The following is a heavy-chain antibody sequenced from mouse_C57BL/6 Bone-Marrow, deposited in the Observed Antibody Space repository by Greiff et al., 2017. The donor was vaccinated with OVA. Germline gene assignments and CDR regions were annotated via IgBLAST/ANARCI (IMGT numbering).Heavy chain of an antibody. Sequence: LKQSGAELVRPGSSVKLSCKASYFAFMASAMHWVKQRPGHGLEWIGTITMYSDATEYSENFKGKATLTAYTSSSTAYMELSSLTSEDSAVYYCASDNDFAYWGQGTLVTVSA. J-gene: IGHJ3*01. V-gene: IGHV1-49*01. CDR3: ASDNDFAY. CDR2: ITMYSDAT. D-gene: IGHD2-4*01. CDR1: YFAFMASA.